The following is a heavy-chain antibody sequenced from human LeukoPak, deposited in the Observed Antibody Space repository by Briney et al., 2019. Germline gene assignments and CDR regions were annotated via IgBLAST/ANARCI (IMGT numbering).Heavy chain of an antibody. CDR1: GGSISSYY. J-gene: IGHJ5*02. Sequence: TASETLSLTCTVSGGSISSYYWSWIRQPPGKGLEWIGYIYYSGSTNYNPSLKSRVTISVDTSKNQFSLKLSSVTAADTAVYYCARVATMVRGGTREYNWFDPWGQGTLVTVSS. CDR3: ARVATMVRGGTREYNWFDP. CDR2: IYYSGST. D-gene: IGHD3-10*01. V-gene: IGHV4-59*12.